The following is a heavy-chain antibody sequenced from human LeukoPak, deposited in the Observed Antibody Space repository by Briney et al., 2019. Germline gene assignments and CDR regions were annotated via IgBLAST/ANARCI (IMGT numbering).Heavy chain of an antibody. CDR2: ISGSGDTT. V-gene: IGHV3-23*01. J-gene: IGHJ4*02. CDR1: GFNFSSYA. CDR3: AKDRSLVPAALNY. D-gene: IGHD2-2*01. Sequence: GGSLRLSCAASGFNFSSYAMTWVRQAPGKGLECVPGISGSGDTTYYADSVKGRFTISRDNSKNTLYLQMNSLRAEDTALYYCAKDRSLVPAALNYWGQGTLVTVSS.